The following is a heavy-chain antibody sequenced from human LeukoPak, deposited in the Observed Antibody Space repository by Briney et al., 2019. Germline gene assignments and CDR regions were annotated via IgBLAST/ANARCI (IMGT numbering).Heavy chain of an antibody. CDR2: ISDSGGNT. D-gene: IGHD3-10*01. V-gene: IGHV3-23*01. J-gene: IGHJ4*02. CDR1: GFTFSTYA. Sequence: PGGSLRLSCAASGFTFSTYAMIWVRQAPGRGLEWVSTISDSGGNTYYADSVQGRFTISRDNSKNTLFLQMDSLRAEDTAVYYCAKGGFGRPFDYWGQGTLVTVSS. CDR3: AKGGFGRPFDY.